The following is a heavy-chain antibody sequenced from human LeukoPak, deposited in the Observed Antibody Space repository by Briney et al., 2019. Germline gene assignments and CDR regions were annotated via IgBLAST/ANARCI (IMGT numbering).Heavy chain of an antibody. Sequence: SGGTLRLTCAASGGTFSSYWMNWARKAPGQGLEWVSSINHNGNVSYYVDSVKSRFTISRDNAKISLYLQMINLRAEDTAVYFWARGGGLDVWGQGATVTVSS. CDR1: GGTFSSYW. V-gene: IGHV3-7*03. CDR3: ARGGGLDV. D-gene: IGHD3-16*01. CDR2: INHNGNVS. J-gene: IGHJ6*02.